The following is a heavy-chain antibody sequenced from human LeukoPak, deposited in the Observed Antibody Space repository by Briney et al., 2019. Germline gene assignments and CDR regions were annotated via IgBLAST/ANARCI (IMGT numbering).Heavy chain of an antibody. Sequence: PGESLRLSCAASGFTFSSYAMSWVRQAPGKGLEWVSAIGGSGGTTYYADSVKGRFTISRDNSKNTLYLQMNSLRAEDTAVYYCAKSGDSTGYYFYYFDYWGQGTLVTVSS. CDR3: AKSGDSTGYYFYYFDY. CDR2: IGGSGGTT. J-gene: IGHJ4*02. V-gene: IGHV3-23*01. D-gene: IGHD3-22*01. CDR1: GFTFSSYA.